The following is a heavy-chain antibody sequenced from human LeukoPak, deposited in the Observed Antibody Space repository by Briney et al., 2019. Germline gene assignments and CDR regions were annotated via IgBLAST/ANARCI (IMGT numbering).Heavy chain of an antibody. D-gene: IGHD2-15*01. CDR1: GGSISSSSYY. CDR2: IYYSGST. V-gene: IGHV4-39*07. J-gene: IGHJ6*03. Sequence: SETLSLTCTVSGGSISSSSYYWGWIRQPPGKGLEWIGSIYYSGSTYYNPSLKSRVTISVDTSKNQFSLKLSSVTAADTAVYYCARVGGERAYYYYYYMDVWGKGTTVTVSS. CDR3: ARVGGERAYYYYYYMDV.